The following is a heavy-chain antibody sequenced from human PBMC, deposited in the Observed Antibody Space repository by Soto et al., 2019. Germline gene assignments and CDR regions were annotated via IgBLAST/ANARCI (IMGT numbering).Heavy chain of an antibody. CDR2: IYYSGST. D-gene: IGHD6-19*01. J-gene: IGHJ5*02. CDR1: GGSISSSSYY. Sequence: SETLSLTCTVSGGSISSSSYYWGWIRQPPGKGLEWIGSIYYSGSTYYNPSLKSRVTISVDTSKNQFSLKLSSVTAADTAVYYCAVAGTDWFAPWGQGTLVTVSS. V-gene: IGHV4-39*01. CDR3: AVAGTDWFAP.